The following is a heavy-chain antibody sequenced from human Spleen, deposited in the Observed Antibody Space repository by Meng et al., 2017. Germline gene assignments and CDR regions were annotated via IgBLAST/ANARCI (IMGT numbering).Heavy chain of an antibody. D-gene: IGHD3-10*01. Sequence: SETLSLTCTVSGGSISSSSYYWGWIRQPPGKGLEWIGSIYYSGSTYYNPSLKSRVTISVDTSKNQFSLKLSSVTAADTAVYYCARDRPKRLWFGELLSDIWGQGTLVTVSS. CDR1: GGSISSSSYY. CDR2: IYYSGST. V-gene: IGHV4-39*07. CDR3: ARDRPKRLWFGELLSDI. J-gene: IGHJ4*02.